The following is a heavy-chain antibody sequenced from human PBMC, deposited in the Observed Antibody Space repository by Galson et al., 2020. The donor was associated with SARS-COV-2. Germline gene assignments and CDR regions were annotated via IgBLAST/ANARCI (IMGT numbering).Heavy chain of an antibody. Sequence: LNNYNMNWVRQTPGKRLQCLSHISSSSSYVYHADSVKCRFTISRDNARNSLYLQMNSLSAEDTAVYYCARDGLNNNPLVYWGQGALVTVS. CDR1: LNNYN. CDR2: ISSSSSYV. D-gene: IGHD1-20*01. CDR3: ARDGLNNNPLVY. J-gene: IGHJ4*02. V-gene: IGHV3-21*01.